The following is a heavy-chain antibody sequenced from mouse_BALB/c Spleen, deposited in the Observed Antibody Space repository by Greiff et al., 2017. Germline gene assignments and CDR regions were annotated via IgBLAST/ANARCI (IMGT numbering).Heavy chain of an antibody. CDR2: IYPGSGNT. CDR3: AREGDYVRFAY. CDR1: GYTFTDYY. Sequence: ESGPELVKPGASVKISCKASGYTFTDYYINWVKQKPGQGLEWIGWIYPGSGNTKYNEKFKGKATLTVDTSSSTAYMQLSSLTSEDTAVYFCAREGDYVRFAYWGQGTLVTVSA. D-gene: IGHD2-4*01. V-gene: IGHV1-84*02. J-gene: IGHJ3*01.